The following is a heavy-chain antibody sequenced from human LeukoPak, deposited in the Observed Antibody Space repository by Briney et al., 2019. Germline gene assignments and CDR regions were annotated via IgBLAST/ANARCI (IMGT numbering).Heavy chain of an antibody. CDR3: ARDGVVGYSYGFFDS. V-gene: IGHV4-59*01. J-gene: IGHJ4*02. CDR1: GGSISSNF. D-gene: IGHD5-18*01. Sequence: PSETLSLTCTVSGGSISSNFWSWIRQPPGKGLEWIGYIYYSGSTNYNPSLKSRVTISVDTSKNQFSLKLSSVTAADTAVYYCARDGVVGYSYGFFDSWGQGTLVTVSS. CDR2: IYYSGST.